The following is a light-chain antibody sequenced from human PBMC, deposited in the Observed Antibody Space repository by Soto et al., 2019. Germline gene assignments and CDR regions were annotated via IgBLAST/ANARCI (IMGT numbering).Light chain of an antibody. J-gene: IGKJ5*01. CDR3: QQSYTTPRT. CDR2: AAS. CDR1: QTITNY. V-gene: IGKV1-39*01. Sequence: DIQMTQSPSSLSASVGDRVTITCRSSQTITNYLNWYQQKPGKAPKVLIYAASSLQSGVPSRFSGSGSGTDFTLTISSLQPEDFATYYCQQSYTTPRTFGQGTRLDIK.